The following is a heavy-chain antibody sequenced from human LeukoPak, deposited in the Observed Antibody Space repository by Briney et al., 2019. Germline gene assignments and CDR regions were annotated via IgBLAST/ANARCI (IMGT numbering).Heavy chain of an antibody. CDR1: GYTFTSYG. CDR3: ARDQDYDSSGYYDLVLRFGKRFDY. J-gene: IGHJ4*02. CDR2: ISAYNGNT. V-gene: IGHV1-18*01. D-gene: IGHD3-22*01. Sequence: ASVKVSCKASGYTFTSYGISWVRQAPGQGLEWMGWISAYNGNTNYAQKLQGRVTMTTDTSTSTAYMELRSLRSDDTAVYYCARDQDYDSSGYYDLVLRFGKRFDYWGQGTLVTVSS.